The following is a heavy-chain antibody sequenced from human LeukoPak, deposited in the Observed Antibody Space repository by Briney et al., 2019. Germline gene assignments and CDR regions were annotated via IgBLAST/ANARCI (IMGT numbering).Heavy chain of an antibody. J-gene: IGHJ3*02. D-gene: IGHD3-10*01. CDR3: ASSGGSGSYDPRKRFDI. CDR1: GFTFSSYS. V-gene: IGHV3-21*01. CDR2: ISSSSSYI. Sequence: GGSLRLSCAASGFTFSSYSMNWVRQAPGKGLEWVSSISSSSSYIYYADSVKGRFTISRDNAKNSLYLQMNSLRAGDTAVYYCASSGGSGSYDPRKRFDIWGQGTMVTVSS.